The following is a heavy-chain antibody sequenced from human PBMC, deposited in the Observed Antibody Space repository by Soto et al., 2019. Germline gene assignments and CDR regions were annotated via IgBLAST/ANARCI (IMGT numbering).Heavy chain of an antibody. CDR2: SSYDGSNK. D-gene: IGHD2-2*01. Sequence: LGLSCAASRMTLSSYAMHWFPQAPGKGLEWVAVSSYDGSNKYSAYSVKGRFTLSRDKSKNTLHFQMNSLSAAETAVYYCARGSSVGSTHFDYWGQGTLVTVSS. CDR3: ARGSSVGSTHFDY. V-gene: IGHV3-30*14. J-gene: IGHJ4*02. CDR1: RMTLSSYA.